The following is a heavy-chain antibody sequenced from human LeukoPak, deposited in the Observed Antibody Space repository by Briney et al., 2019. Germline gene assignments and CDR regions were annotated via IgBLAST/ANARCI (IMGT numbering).Heavy chain of an antibody. V-gene: IGHV4-4*07. CDR2: IYTSGST. J-gene: IGHJ5*02. CDR1: GGSISSYY. D-gene: IGHD2-2*01. Sequence: SETLSLTCTVSGGSISSYYWSWIRQPAGKGLEWIGRIYTSGSTNYNPSLKSRVTMSVDTSKNQFSLKLGSVTAADTAVYYCARAPPYCSSTSCYLGYWFDPWGQGTLVTVSS. CDR3: ARAPPYCSSTSCYLGYWFDP.